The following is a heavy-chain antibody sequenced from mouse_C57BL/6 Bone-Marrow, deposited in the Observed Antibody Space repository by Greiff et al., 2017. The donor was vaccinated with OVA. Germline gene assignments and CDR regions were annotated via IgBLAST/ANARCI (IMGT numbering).Heavy chain of an antibody. D-gene: IGHD2-3*01. CDR1: GFNIKDDY. Sequence: VQLQQSGAELVRPGASVKLSCTASGFNIKDDYMHWVKQRPEQGLEWIGWIDPENGDTEYASKFQGKATITADTSSNTAYLQLSSLTSEDTAVYYCTTLIYDGYYVGAMDYWGQGTSVTVSS. V-gene: IGHV14-4*01. J-gene: IGHJ4*01. CDR2: IDPENGDT. CDR3: TTLIYDGYYVGAMDY.